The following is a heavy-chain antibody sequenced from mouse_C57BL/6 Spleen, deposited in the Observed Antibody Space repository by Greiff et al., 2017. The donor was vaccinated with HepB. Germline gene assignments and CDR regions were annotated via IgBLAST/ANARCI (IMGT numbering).Heavy chain of an antibody. D-gene: IGHD2-3*01. CDR1: GFTFSSYA. V-gene: IGHV5-9-1*02. CDR2: ISSGGDYI. Sequence: EVKLVESGEGLVKPGGSQKLSCAASGFTFSSYAMSWVRQTPEKRLEWVAYISSGGDYIYYADTVKGRFTISRDNARNTLYLQMSSLKSEDTAMYYCTRDDDYPFAYWGQGTLVTVSA. J-gene: IGHJ3*01. CDR3: TRDDDYPFAY.